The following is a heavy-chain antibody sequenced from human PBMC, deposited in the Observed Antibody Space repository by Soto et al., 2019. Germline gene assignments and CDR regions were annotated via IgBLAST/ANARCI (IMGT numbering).Heavy chain of an antibody. V-gene: IGHV3-72*01. CDR3: ARGRAGYSSGWYSDY. J-gene: IGHJ4*02. CDR1: GFTFSDHY. D-gene: IGHD6-19*01. Sequence: SLRLSCAASGFTFSDHYMDWVRQAPGKGLEWVGRTRNKVNSYTTEYAASVKGRFTISRDDSKSSLYLQMNSLKTEDTAVYYCARGRAGYSSGWYSDYWGQGTLVTVSS. CDR2: TRNKVNSYTT.